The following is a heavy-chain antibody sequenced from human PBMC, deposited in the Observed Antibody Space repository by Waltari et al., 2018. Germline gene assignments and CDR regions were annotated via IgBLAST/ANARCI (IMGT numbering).Heavy chain of an antibody. CDR3: AGGDDSSGYVYFQH. CDR1: GGSISSGSYY. V-gene: IGHV4-61*09. D-gene: IGHD3-22*01. J-gene: IGHJ1*01. Sequence: QVQLQESGPGLVKPSQTLSLTCTVSGGSISSGSYYLSWIRQPAGKGLEWIGYIYTSGSTNYNPSLKSRVTISVDTSKNQFSLKLSSVTAADTAVYYCAGGDDSSGYVYFQHWGQGTLVTVSS. CDR2: IYTSGST.